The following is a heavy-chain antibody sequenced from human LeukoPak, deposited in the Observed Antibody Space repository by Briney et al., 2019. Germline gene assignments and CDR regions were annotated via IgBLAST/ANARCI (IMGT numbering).Heavy chain of an antibody. CDR2: IIPILGIA. CDR1: GGTFSSYA. CDR3: ERDVVSSALY. Sequence: SVKVSCKASGGTFSSYAISWVRQAPGQGLEWMGRIIPILGIANYAQKFQGRVTITADKSTSTAYMELSSLRSEDTAVYYCERDVVSSALYWGQGTLVTVSS. D-gene: IGHD2-15*01. V-gene: IGHV1-69*04. J-gene: IGHJ4*02.